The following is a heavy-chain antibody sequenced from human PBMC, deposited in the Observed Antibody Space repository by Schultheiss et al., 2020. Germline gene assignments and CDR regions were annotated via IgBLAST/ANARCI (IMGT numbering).Heavy chain of an antibody. CDR1: GFTFDSYP. CDR2: IRNTGSGT. V-gene: IGHV3-23*01. J-gene: IGHJ4*02. D-gene: IGHD3-10*01. Sequence: GGSLRLSCGASGFTFDSYPMTWVRQAPGKGLEWVSAIRNTGSGTYYTDSVEGRFTISRDNSQNTLYLQMNSLRAEDTAVYNCAKSYFYYSRDRQAFDYWGQGTKVTVSS. CDR3: AKSYFYYSRDRQAFDY.